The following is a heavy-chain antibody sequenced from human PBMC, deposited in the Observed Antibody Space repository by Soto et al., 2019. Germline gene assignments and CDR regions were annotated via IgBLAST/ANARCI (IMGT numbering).Heavy chain of an antibody. V-gene: IGHV1-18*01. CDR1: GYTFTSYG. CDR2: ISAYNGNT. J-gene: IGHJ6*03. D-gene: IGHD2-2*01. Sequence: ASVKVSCKASGYTFTSYGISWVRQAPGQGLERMGWISAYNGNTNYEQKLQGRVTMTTDTSTSTAYMELRSLRSDDTAVYYCASDGCYIVVVPAARYYYMDVWGKGTTVTVS. CDR3: ASDGCYIVVVPAARYYYMDV.